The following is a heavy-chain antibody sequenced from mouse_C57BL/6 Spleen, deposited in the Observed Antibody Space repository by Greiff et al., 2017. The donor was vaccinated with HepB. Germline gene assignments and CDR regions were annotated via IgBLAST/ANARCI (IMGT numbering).Heavy chain of an antibody. J-gene: IGHJ2*01. V-gene: IGHV1-80*01. Sequence: VQLQQSGAELVKPGASVKISCKASGYAFSSYWMNWVKQRPGKGLEWIGQIYPGDGDTNYNGKFKGKATLTADKSSSTAYMQLSSLTSEDSAVYFCARRDYSSPFYYFDYWGQGTTLTVSS. CDR1: GYAFSSYW. CDR2: IYPGDGDT. CDR3: ARRDYSSPFYYFDY. D-gene: IGHD1-1*01.